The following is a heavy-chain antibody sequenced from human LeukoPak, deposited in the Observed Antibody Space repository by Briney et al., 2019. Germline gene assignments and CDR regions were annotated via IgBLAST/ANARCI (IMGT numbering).Heavy chain of an antibody. Sequence: RGSLRLSCAASGFTFSDYYMSWIRQAPGKGLEWVSYISSSGSTIYYADSVKGRFTISRDNAKNSLYLQMNSLRAEDTAVYYCARGDYSNYEWFDPWGQGTLVTVSS. CDR1: GFTFSDYY. CDR3: ARGDYSNYEWFDP. CDR2: ISSSGSTI. D-gene: IGHD4-11*01. V-gene: IGHV3-11*01. J-gene: IGHJ5*02.